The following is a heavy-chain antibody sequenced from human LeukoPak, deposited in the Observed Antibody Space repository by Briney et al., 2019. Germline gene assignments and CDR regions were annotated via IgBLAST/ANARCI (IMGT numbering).Heavy chain of an antibody. CDR2: ISYDGSNK. J-gene: IGHJ6*02. D-gene: IGHD1-26*01. CDR3: ARVWGGSYYENYYYYGMDV. V-gene: IGHV3-30-3*01. CDR1: GFTFSSYA. Sequence: GGSLRLSCAASGFTFSSYAMHWVRQAPGKGLEWVAVISYDGSNKYYADSVKGRFTISRDNSKNTLYLQMNSLRAEDTAVYYCARVWGGSYYENYYYYGMDVWGQGTTVTVSS.